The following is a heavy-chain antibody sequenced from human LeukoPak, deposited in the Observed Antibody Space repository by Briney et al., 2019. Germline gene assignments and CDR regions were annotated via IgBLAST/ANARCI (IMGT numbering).Heavy chain of an antibody. CDR3: ARGVTGDV. J-gene: IGHJ4*02. D-gene: IGHD7-27*01. CDR1: GGSFSGYY. CDR2: INHSGST. V-gene: IGHV4-34*01. Sequence: SETLSLTCAVHGGSFSGYYWSWIRQPPGKGLEWIGEINHSGSTNYNPSLKSRVTISVDTSKNQFSLKLSSVTAADTAVYYCARGVTGDVWGQGTLVTVSS.